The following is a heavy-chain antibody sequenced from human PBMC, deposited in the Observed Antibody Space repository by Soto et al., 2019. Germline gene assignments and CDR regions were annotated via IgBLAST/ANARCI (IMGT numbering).Heavy chain of an antibody. J-gene: IGHJ6*02. Sequence: ASVRVSGKASGYTFTSYYMHWVRQAPGQGLEWMGIINPSGGSTSYAQKFQGRVTMTRDTSTSTVYMELSSLRSEDTAVYYCARDPHCSGGSCYPYYYGMDVWGQGTTVTVSS. CDR3: ARDPHCSGGSCYPYYYGMDV. D-gene: IGHD2-15*01. V-gene: IGHV1-46*01. CDR1: GYTFTSYY. CDR2: INPSGGST.